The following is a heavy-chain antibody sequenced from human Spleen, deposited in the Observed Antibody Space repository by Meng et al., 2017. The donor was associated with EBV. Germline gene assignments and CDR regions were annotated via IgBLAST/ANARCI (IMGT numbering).Heavy chain of an antibody. D-gene: IGHD3-10*01. CDR3: ASESGRGFTPDY. V-gene: IGHV1-69*01. Sequence: QVQLGQSGAEVKKPGASVKVSCKTSGGTFRSDAVSWVRQAPGQGLEWMGGLIPKSDAPYYAQKFQDRVTITADESTSTHYMDLSGLRSEDTAVYYCASESGRGFTPDYWGQGTLVTVSS. CDR1: GGTFRSDA. CDR2: LIPKSDAP. J-gene: IGHJ4*02.